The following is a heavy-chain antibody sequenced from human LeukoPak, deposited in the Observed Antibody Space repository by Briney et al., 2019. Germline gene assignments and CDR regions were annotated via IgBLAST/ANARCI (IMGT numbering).Heavy chain of an antibody. J-gene: IGHJ4*02. Sequence: SVKVSCKASVGTFSSYAISWVRQPPGQGLEWMGGIIPIFGTANYAQKFQGRATITADESTSTAYMELSSLRSEDPAVYYCASSYCSSTSCYALFDYWGQGTLVTVSS. CDR3: ASSYCSSTSCYALFDY. D-gene: IGHD2-2*01. CDR1: VGTFSSYA. CDR2: IIPIFGTA. V-gene: IGHV1-69*13.